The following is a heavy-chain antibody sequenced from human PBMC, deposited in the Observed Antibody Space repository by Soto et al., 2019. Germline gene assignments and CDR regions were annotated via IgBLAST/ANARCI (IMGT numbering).Heavy chain of an antibody. CDR1: GFTFSSYA. CDR2: ISYDGSNK. CDR3: ARDSIQGSKGYYDFWSGYHFDC. Sequence: QVQLVESGGGVVQPGRSLRLSCAASGFTFSSYAMHWVRQAPGKGLEWVAVISYDGSNKYYADSVKGRFTISREHSKNTLYLQMNCLRAEDTAVYYWARDSIQGSKGYYDFWSGYHFDCWGQGTLVTVSS. J-gene: IGHJ4*02. D-gene: IGHD3-3*01. V-gene: IGHV3-30-3*01.